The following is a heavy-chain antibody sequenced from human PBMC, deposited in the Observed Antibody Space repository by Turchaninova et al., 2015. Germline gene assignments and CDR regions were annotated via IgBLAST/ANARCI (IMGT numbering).Heavy chain of an antibody. Sequence: EVQLVESGGGLVQPGRSLRLSYTASGFTFGDYAMSWVRQAPGTGLGWVGFLRSQGYGWTSEVAGSVTGELTRASDDSKSIAYLQMNSLKTEDTAVYYCTSTEYWYFDLWGRGTLVTVSS. CDR2: LRSQGYGWTS. V-gene: IGHV3-49*04. CDR3: TSTEYWYFDL. J-gene: IGHJ2*01. CDR1: GFTFGDYA.